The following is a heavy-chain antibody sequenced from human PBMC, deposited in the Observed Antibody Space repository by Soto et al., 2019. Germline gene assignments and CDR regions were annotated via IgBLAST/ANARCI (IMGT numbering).Heavy chain of an antibody. CDR1: GGSFSGYY. V-gene: IGHV4-34*01. CDR3: AREGVRGVNLY. Sequence: QVQLQQWGAGLLKPSETLSLTCAVYGGSFSGYYWSWIRQPPGKGLEWIGEINHSGSTNYNPSLKSRVTISVDTSKTQFSLKLSSVTAADTAVYYCAREGVRGVNLYWGQGTLVTVSS. D-gene: IGHD3-10*01. CDR2: INHSGST. J-gene: IGHJ4*02.